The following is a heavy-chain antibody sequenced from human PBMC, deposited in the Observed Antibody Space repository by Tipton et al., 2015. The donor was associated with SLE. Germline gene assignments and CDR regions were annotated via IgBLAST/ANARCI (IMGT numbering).Heavy chain of an antibody. V-gene: IGHV4-61*10. CDR3: ARVYSSSWADY. D-gene: IGHD6-13*01. CDR1: GDSINSGTYY. CDR2: IYYSGGT. Sequence: TLSLTCTVSGDSINSGTYYWSWIRQPAGKGLEWIGNIYYSGGTYYNPSLKSRVTISVDTSKNQFSLKLNSVTAADTAMYYCARVYSSSWADYWGQGTLVTVSS. J-gene: IGHJ4*02.